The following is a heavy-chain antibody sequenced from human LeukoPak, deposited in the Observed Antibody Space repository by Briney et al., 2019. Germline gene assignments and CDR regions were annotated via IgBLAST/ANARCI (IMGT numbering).Heavy chain of an antibody. V-gene: IGHV3-21*01. CDR1: GFTFRDYY. J-gene: IGHJ4*02. CDR2: ISSSSTYI. Sequence: PGGSLRLSCVASGFTFRDYYMSWVRQAPGKGLEWVSSISSSSTYIYYADSVKGRFTISRDNAKNSLFLQMNSLRAEDTAVYYCARGVGSYFDYWGQGTLVTVSS. D-gene: IGHD3-10*01. CDR3: ARGVGSYFDY.